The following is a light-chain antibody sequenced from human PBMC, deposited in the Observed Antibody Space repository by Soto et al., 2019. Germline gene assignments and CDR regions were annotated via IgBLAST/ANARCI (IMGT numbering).Light chain of an antibody. J-gene: IGLJ1*01. CDR1: SSNIGSGFD. CDR2: ANS. CDR3: QSYDSSLSGSNV. V-gene: IGLV1-40*01. Sequence: QTVVTQPPSVSGAPGQRVTISCTGSSSNIGSGFDEHWYQQLPGTAPRLLIYANSNRPSGVPDRFSGSRSGSSASLAITGLQAEDEADYYCQSYDSSLSGSNVFGTGTKLTVL.